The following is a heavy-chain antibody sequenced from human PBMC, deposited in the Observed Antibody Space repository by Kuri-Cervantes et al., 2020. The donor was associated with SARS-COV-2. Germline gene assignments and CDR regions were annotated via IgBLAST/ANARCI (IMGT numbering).Heavy chain of an antibody. CDR3: ARDPTPGIAVAGPWGNFDY. J-gene: IGHJ4*02. CDR1: GFSFSNFA. V-gene: IGHV3-23*01. CDR2: ISGNADFT. Sequence: GGSLRLSCAASGFSFSNFAMNWVRQAPGKGLEWVSLISGNADFTYYADSVKGRFTISRDNSKNTLYLQMNSLRAEDTAVYYCARDPTPGIAVAGPWGNFDYWGQGTLVTVSS. D-gene: IGHD6-19*01.